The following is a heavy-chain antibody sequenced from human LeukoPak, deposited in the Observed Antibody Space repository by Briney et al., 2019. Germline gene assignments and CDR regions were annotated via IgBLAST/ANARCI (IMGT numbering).Heavy chain of an antibody. D-gene: IGHD2-15*01. Sequence: SETLSLTCAVYGGSISGYHWSWIGQPRGKGLEWIGEINHSGSTNYNPSLKSRVTISVDTSKNQFSLKLSSVTAADTAVYYCARGSSGGSRYSRVHAGWFDPWGQGALVTVSS. CDR1: GGSISGYH. V-gene: IGHV4-34*01. CDR3: ARGSSGGSRYSRVHAGWFDP. CDR2: INHSGST. J-gene: IGHJ5*02.